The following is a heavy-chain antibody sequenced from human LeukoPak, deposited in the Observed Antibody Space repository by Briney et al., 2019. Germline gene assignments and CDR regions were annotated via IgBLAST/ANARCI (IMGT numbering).Heavy chain of an antibody. CDR3: ARGRGSGGSYGAFDI. CDR1: GGSISSYY. CDR2: IKQDGSEK. J-gene: IGHJ3*02. V-gene: IGHV3-7*01. D-gene: IGHD2-15*01. Sequence: ETLSLTCTVSGGSISSYYWSWVRQAPGKGLEWVANIKQDGSEKYYVDSVKGRFTISRDNAKNSLYLQMNSLRAEDTAVYYCARGRGSGGSYGAFDIWGQGTMVTVSS.